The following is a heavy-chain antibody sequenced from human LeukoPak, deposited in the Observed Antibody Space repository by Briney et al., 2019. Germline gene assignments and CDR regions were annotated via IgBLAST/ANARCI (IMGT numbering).Heavy chain of an antibody. CDR1: GGTFSSYA. CDR3: ALTPYIRYDSSGYSYFDY. D-gene: IGHD3-22*01. J-gene: IGHJ4*02. V-gene: IGHV1-69*01. CDR2: IIPIFGTA. Sequence: SVKVSCKASGGTFSSYAISWVRQAPGQGLEWMGGIIPIFGTANYAQKFQGRVTITADESTSTAYMELSSLRSEDTAVYYCALTPYIRYDSSGYSYFDYWGQGTLVTVSS.